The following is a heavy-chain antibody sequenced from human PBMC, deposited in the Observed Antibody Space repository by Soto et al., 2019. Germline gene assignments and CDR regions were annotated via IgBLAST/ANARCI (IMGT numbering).Heavy chain of an antibody. V-gene: IGHV4-59*01. Sequence: PSETLSLTCTVSGGYITTYQWSWIRQPPGKGLEWIGGYSGFTNYNPSLESRATISVDHSKNQFFLTLRSVTAADTAVYYCARDYGDYSFFFDYWGQGALVTVSS. D-gene: IGHD4-17*01. CDR2: YSGFT. J-gene: IGHJ4*02. CDR1: GGYITTYQ. CDR3: ARDYGDYSFFFDY.